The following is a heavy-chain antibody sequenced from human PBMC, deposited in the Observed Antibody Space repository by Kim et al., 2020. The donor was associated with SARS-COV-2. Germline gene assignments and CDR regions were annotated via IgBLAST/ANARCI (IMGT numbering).Heavy chain of an antibody. CDR2: T. Sequence: TGYAQKFQGRVTMTRNTAISTAYRELSSLRSEDTAVYYCARESVSGGYPFWGQGTLVTVSS. D-gene: IGHD6-25*01. V-gene: IGHV1-8*01. CDR3: ARESVSGGYPF. J-gene: IGHJ4*02.